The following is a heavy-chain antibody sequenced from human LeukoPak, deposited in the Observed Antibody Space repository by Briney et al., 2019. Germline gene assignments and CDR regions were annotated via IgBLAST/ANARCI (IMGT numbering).Heavy chain of an antibody. CDR3: ARDHSDYYFGY. CDR2: IYYSGST. Sequence: SETLSLTCTVSGGSISSSSYYWGWIRQPPGKGLEWIGSIYYSGSTYYNPSLKSRVTISVDTSKNQFSLKLSSVTAADTAVYYCARDHSDYYFGYWGQGTLVTVSS. CDR1: GGSISSSSYY. V-gene: IGHV4-39*07. J-gene: IGHJ4*02.